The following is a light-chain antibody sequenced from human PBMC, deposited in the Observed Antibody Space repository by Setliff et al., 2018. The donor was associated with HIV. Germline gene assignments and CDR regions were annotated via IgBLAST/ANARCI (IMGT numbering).Light chain of an antibody. CDR1: STDVGSYDY. J-gene: IGLJ1*01. CDR2: NVN. CDR3: CSYVNSATCV. Sequence: QSVLIQPPSVSGSPGQSVTISCTETSTDVGSYDYVSWCQRHPGTVPRPMIYNVNTRPSGVPDRFSGSKSGNTASMTFAGLQAEDEADYLCCSYVNSATCVFGTGTKGTVL. V-gene: IGLV2-11*01.